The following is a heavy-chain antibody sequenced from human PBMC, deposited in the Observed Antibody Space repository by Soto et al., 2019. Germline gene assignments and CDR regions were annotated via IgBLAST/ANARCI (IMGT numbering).Heavy chain of an antibody. V-gene: IGHV3-23*01. J-gene: IGHJ6*02. CDR1: GFTFSRYA. CDR3: AKDGKMRTKVWFPAGYGMDV. Sequence: PGGSLRLSCAASGFTFSRYAMNWVRQAPGRGLQWISGISVSGDNTSYVESVRGRFTVYRDNSKNTLYLQMNNLGAEDTALYYCAKDGKMRTKVWFPAGYGMDVWGQGTTVTVSS. D-gene: IGHD3-10*01. CDR2: ISVSGDNT.